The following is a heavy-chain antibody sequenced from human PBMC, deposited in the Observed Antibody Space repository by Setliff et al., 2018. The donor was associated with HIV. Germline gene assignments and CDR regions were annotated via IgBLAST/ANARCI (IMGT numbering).Heavy chain of an antibody. J-gene: IGHJ1*01. D-gene: IGHD3-22*01. V-gene: IGHV4-34*01. CDR2: INHGGST. CDR1: GASSIYF. CDR3: ARRRITMIVAPFQH. Sequence: PSETLSLTCTVSGASSIYFWGWIRQPPGKGLEWIGEINHGGSTNYNPSLKSRVTISVDTSKNQFSLKLSSVTAADTAVYYCARRRITMIVAPFQHWGQGTLVTVSS.